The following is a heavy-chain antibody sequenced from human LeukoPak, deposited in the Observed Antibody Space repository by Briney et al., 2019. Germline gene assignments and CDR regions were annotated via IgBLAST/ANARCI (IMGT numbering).Heavy chain of an antibody. Sequence: PGGSLRLSCAASGFTFSSYGMHWVRQAPGKGLEWVAVIWYDGSNKYYADSVKGRFTISRDNCKNTLYLQMNSLRAEDTAVYYCAKDLGSSSSPDLDYWGQGTLVTVSS. J-gene: IGHJ4*02. CDR3: AKDLGSSSSPDLDY. D-gene: IGHD6-6*01. V-gene: IGHV3-33*06. CDR2: IWYDGSNK. CDR1: GFTFSSYG.